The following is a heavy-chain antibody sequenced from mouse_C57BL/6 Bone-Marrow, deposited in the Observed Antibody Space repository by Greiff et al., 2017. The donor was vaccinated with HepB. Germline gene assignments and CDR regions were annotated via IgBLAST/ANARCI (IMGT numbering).Heavy chain of an antibody. V-gene: IGHV3-6*01. J-gene: IGHJ2*01. D-gene: IGHD2-1*01. CDR3: ARGGNSVDY. CDR2: ISYDGSN. Sequence: ESGPGLVKPSQSLSLTCSVTGYSITSGYYWNWIRQFPGNKLEWMGYISYDGSNNYNPSLKNRISITRDTSKNQFFLKLNSVTTEDTATYYCARGGNSVDYWGQGTTLTVSS. CDR1: GYSITSGYY.